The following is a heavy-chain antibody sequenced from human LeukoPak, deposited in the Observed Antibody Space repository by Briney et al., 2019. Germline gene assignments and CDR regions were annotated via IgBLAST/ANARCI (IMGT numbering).Heavy chain of an antibody. Sequence: SETLSLTCTVSGGSISSGSYCWSWIRQPAGKGLEWIGHIHTSGNTNYNPSLKSRVTISVDTSKNQFSLRLTSVTAADTAVYYCAKGSGPPWFDPWGQGILVTVSS. J-gene: IGHJ5*02. CDR3: AKGSGPPWFDP. CDR2: IHTSGNT. CDR1: GGSISSGSYC. V-gene: IGHV4-61*09. D-gene: IGHD2-8*02.